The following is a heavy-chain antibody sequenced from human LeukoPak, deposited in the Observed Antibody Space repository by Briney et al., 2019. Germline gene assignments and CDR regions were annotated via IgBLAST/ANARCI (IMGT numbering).Heavy chain of an antibody. CDR3: ARDTSNWNYTPFDY. J-gene: IGHJ4*02. V-gene: IGHV4-61*02. Sequence: SETLSLTCTVSGGSISSGSYYWSWIRQPAGKGLEWIGRIYTSGSTNYNPSLKSRVTISVDTSKNQFSLKLSSVTAADTAVYYCARDTSNWNYTPFDYWGQGTLVTVSS. CDR1: GGSISSGSYY. D-gene: IGHD1-7*01. CDR2: IYTSGST.